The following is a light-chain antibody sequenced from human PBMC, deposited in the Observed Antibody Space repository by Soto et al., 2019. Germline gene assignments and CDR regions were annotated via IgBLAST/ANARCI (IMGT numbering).Light chain of an antibody. V-gene: IGKV3D-20*02. CDR2: DTS. J-gene: IGKJ4*01. Sequence: VFSESPGTLSLSPGERAPLSCRASQSLTNSFIAWYQQKPGQAPRLLIYDTSSRASGIPDRFSGSGSGTDFTLTISRLETEDFAVFYCQQRSNWPPVTFGGGTKVDI. CDR3: QQRSNWPPVT. CDR1: QSLTNSF.